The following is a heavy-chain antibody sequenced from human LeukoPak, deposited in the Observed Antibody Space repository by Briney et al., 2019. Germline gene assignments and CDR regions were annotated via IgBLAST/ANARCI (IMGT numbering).Heavy chain of an antibody. CDR1: GGSFSGYY. J-gene: IGHJ3*02. CDR2: INHSGST. D-gene: IGHD3-9*01. V-gene: IGHV4-34*01. CDR3: ARAPYYDILTGYPRPLVAAFDI. Sequence: SETLSLTCAVYGGSFSGYYWSWIRQPPGKGLEWIGEINHSGSTNYNPSLKSRVTISVDTSKNQFSLKLSSVTAADTAVYYCARAPYYDILTGYPRPLVAAFDIWGQGTMVTVSS.